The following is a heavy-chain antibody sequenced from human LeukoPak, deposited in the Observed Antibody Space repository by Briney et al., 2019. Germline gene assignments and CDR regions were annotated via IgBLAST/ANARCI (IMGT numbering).Heavy chain of an antibody. CDR1: GFTFSSYG. D-gene: IGHD3-16*01. V-gene: IGHV3-30*02. Sequence: GSLRLSCAASGFTFSSYGMHWVGQAPGKGLEWVAFIRYDGSNKYYADSVQGRFTISRDNSQNTLYLQMNSLRAEDTAVYYCAKPSGGGFYYMDVWGKGTTVTISS. CDR3: AKPSGGGFYYMDV. CDR2: IRYDGSNK. J-gene: IGHJ6*03.